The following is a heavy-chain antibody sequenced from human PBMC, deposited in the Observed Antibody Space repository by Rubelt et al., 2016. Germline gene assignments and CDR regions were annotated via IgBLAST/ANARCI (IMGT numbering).Heavy chain of an antibody. CDR2: ITAGNGNT. Sequence: QVQLVQSGAEVKKPGASVKVSCKASGYTFTSYAMHWVRQAPGPRLGWMEWITAGNGNTKCSQKFQGRVTITRDTSASTAYMELSSLRSEDTAVYYCAREGLAVAHDYWGQGTLVTVSS. D-gene: IGHD6-19*01. V-gene: IGHV1-3*01. CDR1: GYTFTSYA. CDR3: AREGLAVAHDY. J-gene: IGHJ4*02.